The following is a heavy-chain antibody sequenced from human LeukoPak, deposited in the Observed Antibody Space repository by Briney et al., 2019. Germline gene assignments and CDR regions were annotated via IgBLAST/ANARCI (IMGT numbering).Heavy chain of an antibody. Sequence: ASVKVSCKASGYTFTDYYMHWVRQAPGQGLEWMGWINPNSGGTNYAQKFQGRVTMTRDTSISTAYMELSRLRSDDTAVYYCARDSSYYDSSGYYCYYYMDVWGKGTTVTISS. D-gene: IGHD3-22*01. CDR1: GYTFTDYY. CDR3: ARDSSYYDSSGYYCYYYMDV. J-gene: IGHJ6*03. CDR2: INPNSGGT. V-gene: IGHV1-2*02.